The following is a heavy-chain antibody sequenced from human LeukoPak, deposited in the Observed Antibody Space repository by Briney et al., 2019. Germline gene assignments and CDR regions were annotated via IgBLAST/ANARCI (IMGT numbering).Heavy chain of an antibody. V-gene: IGHV4-59*08. J-gene: IGHJ4*02. CDR2: IYYSGST. D-gene: IGHD2-15*01. Sequence: SETLSLTCTVSGGSISSYYWSWIRQPPGKGLEWIGYIYYSGSTNYNPSLKSRVTISVDTSKNQFSLKLSSVTAADTAVYCCASTPLYWGQGTLVTVSS. CDR1: GGSISSYY. CDR3: ASTPLY.